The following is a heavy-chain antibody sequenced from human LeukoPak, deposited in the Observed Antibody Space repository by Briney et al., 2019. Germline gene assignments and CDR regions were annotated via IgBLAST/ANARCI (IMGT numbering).Heavy chain of an antibody. Sequence: PSETLSLTCTVSGGSISSSSYYWGWIRQPPGKGLEWIGSIYYSGSTYYNPSLKSRVTISVDTSKNQFSLKLSSVTAADTAVYYCARGRWDSSSWYLKKGFDPWGQGTLVTVSS. CDR2: IYYSGST. CDR1: GGSISSSSYY. V-gene: IGHV4-39*07. CDR3: ARGRWDSSSWYLKKGFDP. D-gene: IGHD6-13*01. J-gene: IGHJ5*02.